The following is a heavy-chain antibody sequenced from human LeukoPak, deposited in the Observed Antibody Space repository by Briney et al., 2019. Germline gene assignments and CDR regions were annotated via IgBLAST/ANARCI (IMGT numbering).Heavy chain of an antibody. J-gene: IGHJ3*02. Sequence: GGSLRLSCAASGFTFSSYWMSWVRQAPGKGLEWVANIKQDGSEKYYVDSVKGRFTISRDNAKNSLYLQMNSLRAGDTAVYYCARGGYDYVWGSYRAELDIWGQGTMVTVSS. V-gene: IGHV3-7*01. CDR2: IKQDGSEK. CDR1: GFTFSSYW. CDR3: ARGGYDYVWGSYRAELDI. D-gene: IGHD3-16*02.